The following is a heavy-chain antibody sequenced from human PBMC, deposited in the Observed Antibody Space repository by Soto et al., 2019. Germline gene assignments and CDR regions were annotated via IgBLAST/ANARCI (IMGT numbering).Heavy chain of an antibody. CDR3: AISGRRSGSGAPCSAYLDY. CDR2: IIPVFATT. J-gene: IGHJ4*02. V-gene: IGHV1-69*01. CDR1: GGTFSSYA. Sequence: QVQVVQSGAEGKKPGSSVKVSCKASGGTFSSYAVNWVRQAPEQGLEWMGVIIPVFATTHYAQNSNVRVTITADQSTGTDYPELSSLRSADPGVYDCAISGRRSGSGAPCSAYLDYWGQGTMVTVSS. D-gene: IGHD2-15*01.